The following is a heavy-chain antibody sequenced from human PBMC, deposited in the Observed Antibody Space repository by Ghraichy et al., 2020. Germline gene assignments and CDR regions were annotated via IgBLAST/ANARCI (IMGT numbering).Heavy chain of an antibody. CDR2: IWYDGSNK. CDR3: ARDNEKYQLLPTVDY. D-gene: IGHD2-2*01. Sequence: GESLNISCAASGFTFSSYGMHWVRQAPGKGLEWVAVIWYDGSNKYYADSVKGRFTISRDNSKNTLYLQMNSLRAEDTALYYCARDNEKYQLLPTVDYWGQGTLVTVSS. V-gene: IGHV3-33*01. CDR1: GFTFSSYG. J-gene: IGHJ4*02.